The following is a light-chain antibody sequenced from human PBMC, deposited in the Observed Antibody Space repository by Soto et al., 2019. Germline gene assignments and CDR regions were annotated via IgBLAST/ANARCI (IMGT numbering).Light chain of an antibody. V-gene: IGLV2-14*01. J-gene: IGLJ2*01. CDR3: SSYTSSSTLV. Sequence: QYALTQPASVSGSPGQSITISCTGTSSDVGGYNYVSWYQQHPGKAPKLMIYDVSNRPSGVSNRFSGSKSGNTASLTISGPQDEDEADYYCSSYTSSSTLVFGGGTKLTVL. CDR2: DVS. CDR1: SSDVGGYNY.